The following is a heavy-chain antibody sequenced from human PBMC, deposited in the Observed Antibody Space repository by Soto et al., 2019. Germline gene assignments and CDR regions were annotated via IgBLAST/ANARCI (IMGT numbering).Heavy chain of an antibody. CDR1: GFTFSSYA. J-gene: IGHJ4*02. CDR2: ISGSGGST. V-gene: IGHV3-23*01. D-gene: IGHD2-15*01. Sequence: GGSLRLSCAASGFTFSSYAMSWVRQAPGKGLEWVSAISGSGGSTYYADSVKGRFTFSRDNSKNTLYLQMNSLRAEETAVYYWAKDNPSPAATPESSFDYWGQGTLVTVSS. CDR3: AKDNPSPAATPESSFDY.